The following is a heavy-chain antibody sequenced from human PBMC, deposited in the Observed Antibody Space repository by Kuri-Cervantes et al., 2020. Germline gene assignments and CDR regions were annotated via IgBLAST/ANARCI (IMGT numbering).Heavy chain of an antibody. V-gene: IGHV3-7*01. J-gene: IGHJ5*02. CDR2: IKQDGSEK. Sequence: GESLKISCAASGFTFSSYWMSWVRQAPGKGLEWVANIKQDGSEKYYVDSVKGRFTISRDNAKNSLYLQMNSLRAEDTAVYYCARGGWGSSSWYRGDWFDPWGQGTLVTVSS. D-gene: IGHD6-13*01. CDR3: ARGGWGSSSWYRGDWFDP. CDR1: GFTFSSYW.